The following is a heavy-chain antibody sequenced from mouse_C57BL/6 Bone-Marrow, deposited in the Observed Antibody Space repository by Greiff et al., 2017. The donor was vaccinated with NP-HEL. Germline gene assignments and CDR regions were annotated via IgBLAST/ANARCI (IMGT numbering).Heavy chain of an antibody. V-gene: IGHV1-64*01. D-gene: IGHD2-10*01. Sequence: QVQLKQPGAELVKPGASVKLSCKASGYTFTSYWMHWVKQRPGQGLEWIGMIPPNSGSTNYTEKFKSKATLTVDKSSSTAYMQLSSLTSEDSAVYYCARNGAYFQAWFAYWGQGTLVTVSA. CDR2: IPPNSGST. CDR1: GYTFTSYW. J-gene: IGHJ3*01. CDR3: ARNGAYFQAWFAY.